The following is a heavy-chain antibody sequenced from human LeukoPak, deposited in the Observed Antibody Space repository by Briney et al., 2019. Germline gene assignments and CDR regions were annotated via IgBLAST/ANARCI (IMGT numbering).Heavy chain of an antibody. J-gene: IGHJ4*02. Sequence: RASVKVSCKASGYTFTSYAMNWVRQAPGQGLEWMGWINTNTGNPTYAQGFTGRFVFSLDTSVSTAYLQISSLKAEDTAVYYCARGGRYYDSSGYYPWYFDYWGQGTLVTVSS. CDR2: INTNTGNP. V-gene: IGHV7-4-1*02. CDR1: GYTFTSYA. CDR3: ARGGRYYDSSGYYPWYFDY. D-gene: IGHD3-22*01.